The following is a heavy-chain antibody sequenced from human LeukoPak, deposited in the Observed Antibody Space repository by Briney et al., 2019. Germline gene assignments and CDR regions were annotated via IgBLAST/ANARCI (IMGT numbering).Heavy chain of an antibody. Sequence: GGSLRLSCAASGFTFSNAWMSWVRQAPGKGLEWVSSISSGSSYIYYADSAKGRFTISRDNAKNSLYLQMNSLRAEDTAVYYCARELRVGATPDAFDIWGQGTMVTVSS. CDR1: GFTFSNAW. V-gene: IGHV3-21*01. J-gene: IGHJ3*02. D-gene: IGHD1-26*01. CDR3: ARELRVGATPDAFDI. CDR2: ISSGSSYI.